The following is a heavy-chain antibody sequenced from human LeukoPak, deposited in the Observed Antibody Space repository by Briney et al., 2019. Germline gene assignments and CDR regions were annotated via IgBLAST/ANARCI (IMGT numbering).Heavy chain of an antibody. D-gene: IGHD5-12*01. CDR1: GGSISSHY. J-gene: IGHJ4*02. CDR2: IYYSGST. Sequence: PSETLSLTCTVSGGSISSHYWSWIRQPPGKGLEWIGYIYYSGSTNYNPSLKSRVTISVDTSKNQFSLKLSSVTAADTAVYYCARHGATIYFDYWGQGTLVTVSS. V-gene: IGHV4-59*08. CDR3: ARHGATIYFDY.